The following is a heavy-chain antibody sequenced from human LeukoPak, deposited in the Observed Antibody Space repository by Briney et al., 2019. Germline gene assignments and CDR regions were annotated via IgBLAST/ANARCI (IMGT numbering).Heavy chain of an antibody. CDR1: GFTFSSYS. Sequence: GGSLRLSCAASGFTFSSYSMNWVRQAPGKGLEWVSAISDSSGSTYYADSVKGRFTISRDDAKNSLYLQMNSLRAEDTAVYYCAELGITMIGGVWGKGTTVTISS. D-gene: IGHD3-10*02. CDR2: ISDSSGST. J-gene: IGHJ6*04. V-gene: IGHV3-21*01. CDR3: AELGITMIGGV.